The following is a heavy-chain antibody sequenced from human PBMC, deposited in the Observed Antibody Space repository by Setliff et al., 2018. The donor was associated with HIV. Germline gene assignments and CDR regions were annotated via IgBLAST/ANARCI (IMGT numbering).Heavy chain of an antibody. D-gene: IGHD6-25*01. Sequence: GGSLRLSCAASGFTFSNYAMSWVRQAPGKGLEWVSGISGSGGGTYYADSVKGRFTISRDNSKNTLYLQMNSLRAEDTAVYYCAKDQSSAGYYFDSWGQGTLVTVSS. V-gene: IGHV3-23*01. J-gene: IGHJ4*02. CDR3: AKDQSSAGYYFDS. CDR1: GFTFSNYA. CDR2: ISGSGGGT.